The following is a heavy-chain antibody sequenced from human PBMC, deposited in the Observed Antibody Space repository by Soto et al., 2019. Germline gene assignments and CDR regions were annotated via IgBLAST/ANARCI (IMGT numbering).Heavy chain of an antibody. CDR3: AKDQYSSSWYQGDAFDI. CDR1: GFTFSSYA. CDR2: ISGSGGST. V-gene: IGHV3-23*01. Sequence: EVQLLASGGGLVQPGGSLRLSCAASGFTFSSYAMSWVRQAPGKGLEWVSAISGSGGSTYYADSVKGRFTISRDNSKNTLYLQMNSLRAEDTAVYYCAKDQYSSSWYQGDAFDIWGQGTMVTVSS. D-gene: IGHD6-13*01. J-gene: IGHJ3*02.